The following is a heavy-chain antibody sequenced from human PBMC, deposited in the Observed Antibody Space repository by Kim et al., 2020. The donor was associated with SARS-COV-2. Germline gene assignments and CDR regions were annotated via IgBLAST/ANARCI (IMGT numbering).Heavy chain of an antibody. D-gene: IGHD3-10*01. V-gene: IGHV3-21*01. CDR1: GFTFSSYS. CDR3: ARDRLLWFGETEDY. CDR2: ISSSSSYI. Sequence: GGSLRLSCAASGFTFSSYSMNWVRQAPGKGLEWVSSISSSSSYIYYADSVKGRFTISRDNAKNSLYLQMNSLRAEDTAVYYCARDRLLWFGETEDYWGQGTLVTVSS. J-gene: IGHJ4*02.